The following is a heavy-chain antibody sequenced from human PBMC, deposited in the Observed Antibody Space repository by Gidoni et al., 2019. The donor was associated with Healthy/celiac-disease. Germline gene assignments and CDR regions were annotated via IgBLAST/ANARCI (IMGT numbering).Heavy chain of an antibody. CDR3: AKDPFPFGELMPIGDY. J-gene: IGHJ4*02. CDR2: IRYDGSNK. D-gene: IGHD3-10*01. Sequence: QVQLVESGGGVVQPGRSLRLSCAASGFPFSSYGMHWVRQAPGKGLEWVAFIRYDGSNKYYADSVKGRFTISRDNSKNTLYLQMNSLRAEDTAVYYCAKDPFPFGELMPIGDYWGQGTLVTVSS. CDR1: GFPFSSYG. V-gene: IGHV3-30*02.